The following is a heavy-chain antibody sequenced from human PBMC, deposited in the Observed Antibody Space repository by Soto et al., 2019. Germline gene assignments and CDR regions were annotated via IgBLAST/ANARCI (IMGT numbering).Heavy chain of an antibody. D-gene: IGHD6-13*01. J-gene: IGHJ6*03. CDR3: AIKHSSSWAYYYYYMDV. CDR2: INSDGSST. Sequence: EVQLVESGGGLVQPGGSLRLSCAASGFTFSRYWMHWVRQAPGKGLVWVSRINSDGSSTNYADSVKGRFTISRDNAKNTLYLQMNSLRAEDTAVYYCAIKHSSSWAYYYYYMDVWGKGITVTVSS. V-gene: IGHV3-74*01. CDR1: GFTFSRYW.